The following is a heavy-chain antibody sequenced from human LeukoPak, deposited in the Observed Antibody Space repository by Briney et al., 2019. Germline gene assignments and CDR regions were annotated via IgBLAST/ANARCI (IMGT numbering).Heavy chain of an antibody. Sequence: SETLSLTCAVYGGSFSGYYWSWIRQPPGKGLEWIGEINHSGSTNYNPSLKSRVTISVDTSKNQFSLKLSSVTAADTAVYYCVRYNWNYVDYWGQGTLVTVSS. CDR3: VRYNWNYVDY. J-gene: IGHJ4*02. D-gene: IGHD1-20*01. V-gene: IGHV4-34*01. CDR1: GGSFSGYY. CDR2: INHSGST.